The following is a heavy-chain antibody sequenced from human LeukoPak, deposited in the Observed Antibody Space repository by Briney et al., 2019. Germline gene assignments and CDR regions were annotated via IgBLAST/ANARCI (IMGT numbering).Heavy chain of an antibody. Sequence: GGSLRLSCAASGFTFSTYWMSWVRQAPGKGLEWVANIKQDESEKYYADSVKGRFTISRDTSNKTAYLEMNSLRVDDTAVYYCARDVISRQMITLGLGFWGQGTLVTVSS. V-gene: IGHV3-7*01. D-gene: IGHD1-20*01. CDR3: ARDVISRQMITLGLGF. CDR1: GFTFSTYW. CDR2: IKQDESEK. J-gene: IGHJ4*02.